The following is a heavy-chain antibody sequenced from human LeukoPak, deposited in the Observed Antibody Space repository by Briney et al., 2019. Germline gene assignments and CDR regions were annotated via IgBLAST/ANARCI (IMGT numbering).Heavy chain of an antibody. CDR1: GFTFSIYA. J-gene: IGHJ4*02. CDR3: ARRDDYGDY. Sequence: GGSLRLSCAASGFTFSIYAMGWVRQAPGKGLEWVSTISDSGGRTYYADSVKGRFTISRDNSKKTLYLQMNSLRAEDTALYHCARRDDYGDYWGQGTLVTVSS. CDR2: ISDSGGRT. V-gene: IGHV3-23*01.